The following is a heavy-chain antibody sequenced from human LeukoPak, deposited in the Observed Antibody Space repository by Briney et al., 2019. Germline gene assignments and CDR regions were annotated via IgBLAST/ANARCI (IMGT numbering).Heavy chain of an antibody. V-gene: IGHV4-34*01. CDR2: INHSGST. CDR3: ARGRLYYYDSSGYYVKSRALYYFDY. D-gene: IGHD3-22*01. CDR1: GGSFSGYY. J-gene: IGHJ4*02. Sequence: PSETLSLTCAVYGGSFSGYYWSWIRQPPGKGLEWIGEINHSGSTNYNPSLKRRVTISVDTSKNQFSLKLSSVTAADTAVYYCARGRLYYYDSSGYYVKSRALYYFDYWGQGTLVTVSS.